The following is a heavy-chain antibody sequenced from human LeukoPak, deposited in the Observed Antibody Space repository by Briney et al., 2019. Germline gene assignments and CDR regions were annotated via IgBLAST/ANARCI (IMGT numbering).Heavy chain of an antibody. D-gene: IGHD2-15*01. CDR1: GFTFSSYA. CDR3: ARENGGGYCSGGSCWNYFDY. Sequence: PGGSLRLSCAASGFTFSSYAMNWIRQPPGKGLEWIGSIYYSGSTYYNPSLKSRVTISVDTSKNQFSLKLSSVTAADTAVYYCARENGGGYCSGGSCWNYFDYWGQGTLVTVSS. CDR2: IYYSGST. V-gene: IGHV4-39*07. J-gene: IGHJ4*02.